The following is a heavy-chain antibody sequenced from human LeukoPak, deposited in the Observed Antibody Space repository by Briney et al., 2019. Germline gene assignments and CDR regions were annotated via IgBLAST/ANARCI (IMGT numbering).Heavy chain of an antibody. Sequence: NPSETLSLTCTVSGGSISSGGYYWSWIRQHPGKGLEWIGYIYYSGSTYYNPSLKSRVTISVDTSKNQFSLKLSSVTAADTAVYYCASGRYGYFDYWGQGTLVTVSS. J-gene: IGHJ4*02. CDR1: GGSISSGGYY. CDR2: IYYSGST. D-gene: IGHD5-18*01. CDR3: ASGRYGYFDY. V-gene: IGHV4-31*03.